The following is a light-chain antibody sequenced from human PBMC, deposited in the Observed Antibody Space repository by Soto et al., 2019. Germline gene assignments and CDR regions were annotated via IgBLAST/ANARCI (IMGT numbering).Light chain of an antibody. V-gene: IGKV3-15*01. J-gene: IGKJ4*01. CDR2: GAS. CDR1: QSVSSY. Sequence: EIVLTHSPGTLSLSPGESATLSFRASQSVSSYLAWYQQKPGQAPRLLIYGASTRATGVPARFSGSGSGTEFTLTISSLQSEDFAVYYCQKYDNWPLTFGGGTKVDIK. CDR3: QKYDNWPLT.